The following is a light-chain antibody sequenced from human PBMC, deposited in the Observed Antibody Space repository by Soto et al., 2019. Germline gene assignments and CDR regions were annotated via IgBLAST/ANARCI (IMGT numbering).Light chain of an antibody. J-gene: IGKJ1*01. CDR2: DAS. V-gene: IGKV1-5*01. CDR3: QQYNSYPWT. CDR1: QRISSW. Sequence: DIQMTQSPSTLSASVGDRVTITCRASQRISSWLAWYQQKPGKAPKLLIYDASSLESGAPSRFSGSGSGTEFTLSIRGRQPDDFATYYCQQYNSYPWTFGQGTKVEI.